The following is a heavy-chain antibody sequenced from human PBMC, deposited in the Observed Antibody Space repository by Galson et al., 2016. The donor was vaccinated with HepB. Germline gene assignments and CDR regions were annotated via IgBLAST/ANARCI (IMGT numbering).Heavy chain of an antibody. D-gene: IGHD5-24*01. CDR3: ARPKFEKQMAEVYDV. J-gene: IGHJ4*02. V-gene: IGHV5-51*01. Sequence: QSGAEVKKPGASLKISCKASGYTFTTYWIGWVRLMPGKGLEWMGIIYPGDSETRYSPSFQGQVTISVDKSINTAYLQWSSLKPSDTAIYYCARPKFEKQMAEVYDVWGQGALVTVSS. CDR1: GYTFTTYW. CDR2: IYPGDSET.